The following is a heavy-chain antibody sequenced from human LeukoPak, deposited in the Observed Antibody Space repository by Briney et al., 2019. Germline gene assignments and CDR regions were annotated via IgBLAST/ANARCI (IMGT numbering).Heavy chain of an antibody. CDR1: RFTFSSYA. CDR3: ARSPEMKWVYAMQPFDY. J-gene: IGHJ4*02. V-gene: IGHV1-2*02. D-gene: IGHD2-8*01. CDR2: INPNSGGT. Sequence: GGSLRLSCAASRFTFSSYALHWVRQAPGQGLEWMGWINPNSGGTNYAQKFQGRVTMTRDTSIGTAYMELSRLRSDDTAVYYCARSPEMKWVYAMQPFDYWGQGTLVTVSS.